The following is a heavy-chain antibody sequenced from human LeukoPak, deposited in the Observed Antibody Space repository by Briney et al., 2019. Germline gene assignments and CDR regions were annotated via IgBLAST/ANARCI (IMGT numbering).Heavy chain of an antibody. Sequence: ASVKVSCKASGGTFTSYGISWVRQAPGQGLEWMGWISAYNGNTNYAQKLQGRVTMTTDTSTSTAYMELRSLRSDDTAVYYCARDWGRNIVVVPAAQFDYWGQGTLVTVSS. CDR3: ARDWGRNIVVVPAAQFDY. J-gene: IGHJ4*02. CDR1: GGTFTSYG. V-gene: IGHV1-18*01. CDR2: ISAYNGNT. D-gene: IGHD2-2*01.